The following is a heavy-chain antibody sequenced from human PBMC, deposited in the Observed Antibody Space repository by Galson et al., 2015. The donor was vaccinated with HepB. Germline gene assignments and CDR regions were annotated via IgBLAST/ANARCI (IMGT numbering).Heavy chain of an antibody. V-gene: IGHV1-3*01. D-gene: IGHD6-19*01. Sequence: SVKVSCKASGYTFTSYAMHWVRQAPGQRLEWMGWINAGNGNTKYSQKFQGRVTITRDTSASTAYMELSSLRSEDTAVYYCAREQPTVAATRGHDAFDIWGQGTMVTVSS. J-gene: IGHJ3*02. CDR1: GYTFTSYA. CDR3: AREQPTVAATRGHDAFDI. CDR2: INAGNGNT.